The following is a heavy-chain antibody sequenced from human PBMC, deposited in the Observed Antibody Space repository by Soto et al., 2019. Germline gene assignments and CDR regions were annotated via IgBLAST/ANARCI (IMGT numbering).Heavy chain of an antibody. D-gene: IGHD3-3*01. CDR3: ARVLQDFWSGYRGYYFDY. V-gene: IGHV4-59*01. CDR2: IYYSGSS. CDR1: GGSISSYY. J-gene: IGHJ4*02. Sequence: PSETLSLTCTVSGGSISSYYWSWIRQPPGKGLEWIGYIYYSGSSNYNPSLKSRVTISVDTCKNQFSLKLSSVTAADTAVYYCARVLQDFWSGYRGYYFDYWGQGTLVTVSS.